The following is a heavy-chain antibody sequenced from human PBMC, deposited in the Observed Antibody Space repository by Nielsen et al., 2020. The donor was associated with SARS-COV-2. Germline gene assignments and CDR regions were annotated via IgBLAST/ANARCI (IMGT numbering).Heavy chain of an antibody. CDR2: TCYRSKWYN. Sequence: SETLSLTCAISGDSVSSSSAAWNWIRQSPSRGLEWLGRTCYRSKWYNDYAVSVKSRITINPDTSKNQFFLQLNSVTPEDTAVYYCARDLVVVVPAAIPGAYDAFDIWGQGTMVTVSS. CDR3: ARDLVVVVPAAIPGAYDAFDI. J-gene: IGHJ3*02. V-gene: IGHV6-1*01. D-gene: IGHD2-2*02. CDR1: GDSVSSSSAA.